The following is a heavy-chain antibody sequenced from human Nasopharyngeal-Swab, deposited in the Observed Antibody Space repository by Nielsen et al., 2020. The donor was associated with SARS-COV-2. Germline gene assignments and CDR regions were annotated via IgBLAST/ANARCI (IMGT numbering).Heavy chain of an antibody. V-gene: IGHV3-11*03. Sequence: GGSLRLSCAASGFTFSDYYMSWIRQAPGKGLEWVSYISSSSSYTNYADSVKGRFTISRDNSKNTLYLQMNSLRAEDTAVYYCATRIGPSGWLYFDYWGQGTLVTVSS. CDR2: ISSSSSYT. CDR3: ATRIGPSGWLYFDY. J-gene: IGHJ4*02. CDR1: GFTFSDYY. D-gene: IGHD6-19*01.